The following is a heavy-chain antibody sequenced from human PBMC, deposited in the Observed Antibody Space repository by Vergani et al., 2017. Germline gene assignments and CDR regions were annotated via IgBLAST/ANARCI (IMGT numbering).Heavy chain of an antibody. CDR3: AKDWGGCNSISCSYYMDV. J-gene: IGHJ6*03. Sequence: QVHLLESGGGVVQPGRSLRLSCAASGFRFSSYGMNWVRQAPGKGLEWVAVIWNDRSNEYYADSGKGRFTISRDNSQNTVNLQMNSLRVDDTAVYYCAKDWGGCNSISCSYYMDVWGKGTTVTV. CDR1: GFRFSSYG. CDR2: IWNDRSNE. V-gene: IGHV3-33*06. D-gene: IGHD2/OR15-2a*01.